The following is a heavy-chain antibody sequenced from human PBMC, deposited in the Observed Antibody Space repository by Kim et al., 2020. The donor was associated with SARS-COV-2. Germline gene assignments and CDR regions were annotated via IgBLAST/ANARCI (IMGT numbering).Heavy chain of an antibody. CDR1: GFTFRTYY. CDR2: ISGDGITT. Sequence: GGSLRLSCAASGFTFRTYYMHWVRQAPGKGLVWVSRISGDGITTAYADSVKGRFTISRDNTKNTLSLQINSLRAEDTAVYYCVGYSSSSWVWYFGLWGRG. D-gene: IGHD6-6*01. CDR3: VGYSSSSWVWYFGL. V-gene: IGHV3-74*01. J-gene: IGHJ2*01.